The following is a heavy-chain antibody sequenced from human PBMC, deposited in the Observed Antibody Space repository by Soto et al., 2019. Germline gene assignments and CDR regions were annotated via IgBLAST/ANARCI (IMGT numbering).Heavy chain of an antibody. D-gene: IGHD6-13*01. Sequence: QVQLVQSGAEVKKPGSSVRVSCEASGGTFDSYSISWVRQAPGQGFEWVGKVAPIFDFSRYAPKFQGRVTITADKSTSTVYMDLGGLKSEDTAVYYCTTGALGGRQQLVRDAFDFWGQGTKVSVSS. J-gene: IGHJ3*01. CDR1: GGTFDSYS. V-gene: IGHV1-69*02. CDR2: VAPIFDFS. CDR3: TTGALGGRQQLVRDAFDF.